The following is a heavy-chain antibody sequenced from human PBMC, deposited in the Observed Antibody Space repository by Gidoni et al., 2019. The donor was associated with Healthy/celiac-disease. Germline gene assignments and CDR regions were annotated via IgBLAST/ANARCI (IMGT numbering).Heavy chain of an antibody. V-gene: IGHV4-34*01. J-gene: IGHJ2*01. CDR1: GGSFSGYY. D-gene: IGHD5-18*01. Sequence: QVQLQQWGAGLLKPSENLSLTCAVYGGSFSGYYWSWIRQPPGQGLEWIGEINHSVSTNDHPSLKSRVTISVDTSKTQFSLKLSSVTAADTAVYYCARGDTAMVQYFDLWGRGTLVTVSS. CDR2: INHSVST. CDR3: ARGDTAMVQYFDL.